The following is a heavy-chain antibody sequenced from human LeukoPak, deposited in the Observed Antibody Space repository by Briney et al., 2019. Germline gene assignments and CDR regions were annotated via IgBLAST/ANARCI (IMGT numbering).Heavy chain of an antibody. V-gene: IGHV4-4*07. CDR3: ARGRYCSADICSGGDAFDI. Sequence: SEALAVICKGSCGYLSRHQGRWIRQPAGTGLEWIGRIYTRGSTNYNPSLKSRVTMSVDTSKNQFSLKLSSVTAADTAVYYCARGRYCSADICSGGDAFDIWGQGTMVSVSS. D-gene: IGHD2-15*01. CDR1: CGYLSRHQ. CDR2: IYTRGST. J-gene: IGHJ3*02.